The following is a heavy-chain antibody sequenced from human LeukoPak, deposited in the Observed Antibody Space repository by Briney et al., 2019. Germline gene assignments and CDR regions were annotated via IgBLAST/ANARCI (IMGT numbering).Heavy chain of an antibody. CDR3: ARDRYDYVWGSYRPHNWFDP. D-gene: IGHD3-16*02. J-gene: IGHJ5*02. V-gene: IGHV3-48*01. CDR1: GSTFSSYS. CDR2: ISSSSSTI. Sequence: GGSLRLSCAASGSTFSSYSMNWVRQAPGKGLEWVSYISSSSSTIYYADSVKGRFTISRDNAKNSLYLQMNSLRAEDTAVYYCARDRYDYVWGSYRPHNWFDPWGQGTLVTVSS.